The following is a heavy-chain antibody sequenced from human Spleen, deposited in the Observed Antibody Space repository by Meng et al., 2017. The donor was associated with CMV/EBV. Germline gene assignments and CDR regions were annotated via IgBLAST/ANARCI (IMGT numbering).Heavy chain of an antibody. Sequence: GESLKISCGASGFTFNNYGMHWVRQAPGKGLEWVAKISFDGRSHLYADSVRGRFTISRDNSKNTLYLQMNTLRAEDTAVYYCAKRPDMITAYYFDYWGQGTLVTVSS. CDR3: AKRPDMITAYYFDY. CDR2: ISFDGRSH. J-gene: IGHJ4*02. V-gene: IGHV3-30*12. CDR1: GFTFNNYG. D-gene: IGHD3-16*01.